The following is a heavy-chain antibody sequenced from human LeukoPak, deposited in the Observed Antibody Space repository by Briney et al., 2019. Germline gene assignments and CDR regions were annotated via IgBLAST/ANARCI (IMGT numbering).Heavy chain of an antibody. CDR2: IIPIFGTA. CDR1: GYTFTSYY. J-gene: IGHJ6*02. Sequence: ASVKVSCKASGYTFTSYYMHWVRQAPGQGLEWMGGIIPIFGTANYAQKFQGRVTITADESTSTAYMELSSLRSEDTAVYYCARADSGSYYYYGMDVWGQGTTVTVSS. D-gene: IGHD1-26*01. CDR3: ARADSGSYYYYGMDV. V-gene: IGHV1-69*13.